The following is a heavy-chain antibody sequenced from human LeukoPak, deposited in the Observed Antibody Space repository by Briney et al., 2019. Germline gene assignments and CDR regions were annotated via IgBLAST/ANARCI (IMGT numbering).Heavy chain of an antibody. J-gene: IGHJ4*02. V-gene: IGHV3-33*01. CDR2: IWSDGSTK. Sequence: GRSLRLSCAASGFSFSSYGTFWVRQAPGKGLEWVAVIWSDGSTKYYADSVKGRFTISRDNSKNTPYLQMNSLRAEDTAVYYCARGYSSRDRVGDFDYWGQGTLVTVSS. CDR1: GFSFSSYG. D-gene: IGHD1-26*01. CDR3: ARGYSSRDRVGDFDY.